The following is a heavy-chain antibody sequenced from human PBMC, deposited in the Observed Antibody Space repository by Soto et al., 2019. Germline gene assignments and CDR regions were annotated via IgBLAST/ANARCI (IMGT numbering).Heavy chain of an antibody. J-gene: IGHJ4*02. CDR2: IWYDGSNK. CDR1: GFTFSSYG. V-gene: IGHV3-33*01. D-gene: IGHD3-22*01. CDR3: ARGRDYYDSSGYSYY. Sequence: QVQLVESGGGVVQPGRSLRLSCAASGFTFSSYGMHWVRQAPGKGLEWVAVIWYDGSNKYYADSVKGRFTISRDNSKNTLDLHMNSLRAEDTAVYYCARGRDYYDSSGYSYYWGQGTLVTFSS.